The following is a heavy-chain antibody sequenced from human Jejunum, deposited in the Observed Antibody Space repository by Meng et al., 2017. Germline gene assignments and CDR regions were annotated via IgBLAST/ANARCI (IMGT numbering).Heavy chain of an antibody. D-gene: IGHD2-15*01. CDR1: GGSLNSGYYF. V-gene: IGHV4-31*03. Sequence: QVQLQESGPGLVKPSQTLSRTRTASGGSLNSGYYFWNWIRQRPGQGLEWIGSIDSSGSTHHSPSLHSRLTISVDTSKNQFSLKLSSVTAADTAVYYCARALGGGFYSYYFDSWGQGTLVTVSS. CDR3: ARALGGGFYSYYFDS. CDR2: IDSSGST. J-gene: IGHJ4*02.